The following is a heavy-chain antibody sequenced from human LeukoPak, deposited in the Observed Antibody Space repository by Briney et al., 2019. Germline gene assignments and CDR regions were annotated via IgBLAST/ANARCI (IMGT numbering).Heavy chain of an antibody. CDR2: ISGSGGTI. J-gene: IGHJ4*02. V-gene: IGHV3-23*01. Sequence: GGSLRLSCAASGFTFSTNAMRWVRQAPGKGLEWVSAISGSGGTIYYADSVKGRFTISRDNSKNTVYLQMNGLRAEDTAVYYCTKVGPGSYFDNWGQGTLVTVSP. CDR3: TKVGPGSYFDN. D-gene: IGHD1-26*01. CDR1: GFTFSTNA.